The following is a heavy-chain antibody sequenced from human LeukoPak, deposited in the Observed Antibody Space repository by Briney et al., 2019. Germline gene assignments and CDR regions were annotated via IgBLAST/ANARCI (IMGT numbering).Heavy chain of an antibody. CDR3: ARLHCIGDCHFYYFDS. D-gene: IGHD2-21*02. Sequence: SETLSLTCAVSGGSVSSYYWSWIRQPPGKGLEWIAYISHNGDTNYNPSPKSRVTISLDTSKNQFSLKLSSVTAADTAVFYCARLHCIGDCHFYYFDSWGQGTLATVSS. CDR1: GGSVSSYY. CDR2: ISHNGDT. V-gene: IGHV4-59*02. J-gene: IGHJ4*02.